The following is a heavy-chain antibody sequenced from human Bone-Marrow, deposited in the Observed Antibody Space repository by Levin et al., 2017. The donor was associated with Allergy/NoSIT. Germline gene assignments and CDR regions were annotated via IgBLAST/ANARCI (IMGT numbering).Heavy chain of an antibody. D-gene: IGHD5-24*01. CDR3: VKGSWQLFTN. CDR1: GLTVSSNY. J-gene: IGHJ4*02. Sequence: PGGSLRLSCVVSGLTVSSNYMGWVRQGPGKGLQWVSVIYTGGSAYYADFGKGRFTISRDNSRNTLHLQMNRLRVEDTAVYYCVKGSWQLFTNWGQGTLVTVSS. V-gene: IGHV3-53*01. CDR2: IYTGGSA.